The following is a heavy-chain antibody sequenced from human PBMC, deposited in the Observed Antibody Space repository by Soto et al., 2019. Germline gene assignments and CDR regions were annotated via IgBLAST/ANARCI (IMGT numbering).Heavy chain of an antibody. V-gene: IGHV3-23*01. Sequence: EVQLLESGGDLVQPGGSLGLSCAASGFTFSSYAMSWVRQAPGKGLEWVSAIGGTDGKTYYADSVKGRFTISRDNSENTLYLQMSSLRAEDTGVYYCAKGMFSSSPAAAGSFDYWGQGTLVTVSS. CDR3: AKGMFSSSPAAAGSFDY. CDR2: IGGTDGKT. J-gene: IGHJ4*02. CDR1: GFTFSSYA. D-gene: IGHD2-2*01.